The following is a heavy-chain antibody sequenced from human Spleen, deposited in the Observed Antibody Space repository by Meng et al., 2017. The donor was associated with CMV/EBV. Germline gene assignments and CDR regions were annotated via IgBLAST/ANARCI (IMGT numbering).Heavy chain of an antibody. CDR3: AREGVVGTTIYFDY. D-gene: IGHD1-1*01. V-gene: IGHV1-69*05. J-gene: IGHJ4*02. CDR2: IIPIFGTA. CDR1: GGTFSNYG. Sequence: ASGGTFSNYGVNWVRQAPGQGLEWMGGIIPIFGTANYAQEFQGRVTFTTDESTTTAYMELSGLRSDDTAVYYCAREGVVGTTIYFDYWGQGTLVTVSS.